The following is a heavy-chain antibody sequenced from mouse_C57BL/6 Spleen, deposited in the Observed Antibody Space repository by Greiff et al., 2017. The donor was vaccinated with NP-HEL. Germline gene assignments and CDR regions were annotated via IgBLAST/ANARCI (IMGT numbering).Heavy chain of an antibody. CDR2: ISSGSSTI. CDR1: GFTFSDSG. Sequence: EVHLVESGGGLVKPGGSLKLSCAASGFTFSDSGMHWVRQAPEKGLEWVAYISSGSSTIYYADTVKGRFTISRDHAKNTLILQMPSLRSEDTALYYCARDVFARVFAYWGQETLGTVSA. V-gene: IGHV5-17*01. J-gene: IGHJ3*01. CDR3: ARDVFARVFAY.